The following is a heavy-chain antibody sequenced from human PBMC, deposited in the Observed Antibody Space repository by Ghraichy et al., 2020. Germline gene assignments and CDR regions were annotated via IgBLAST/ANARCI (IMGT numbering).Heavy chain of an antibody. CDR2: IKQDGSEK. Sequence: GGSLRLSCAASGFTFSSYWMSWVRQAPGKGLEWVANIKQDGSEKYYVDSMKGRFTISRDNAKNSLYLQMNSLRAEDTAVYYCARDPYSSSWYEAEGVGSWFDPWGQGTLVTVSS. CDR1: GFTFSSYW. D-gene: IGHD6-13*01. V-gene: IGHV3-7*01. CDR3: ARDPYSSSWYEAEGVGSWFDP. J-gene: IGHJ5*02.